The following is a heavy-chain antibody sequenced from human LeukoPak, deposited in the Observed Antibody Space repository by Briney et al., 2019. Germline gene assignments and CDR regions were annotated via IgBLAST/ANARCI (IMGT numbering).Heavy chain of an antibody. CDR3: ARDSSGYYDFWSGYYWGPGDY. CDR2: ISGYNGNT. V-gene: IGHV1-18*01. Sequence: ASVKVSCKTSGYTFSDYGISWVRQAPGQGLEVMGWISGYNGNTDYAEKFQGRVTMTTDTSTSTVYMEVRSLRSDDTAVYYCARDSSGYYDFWSGYYWGPGDYWGQGTLVTVSS. J-gene: IGHJ4*02. D-gene: IGHD3-3*01. CDR1: GYTFSDYG.